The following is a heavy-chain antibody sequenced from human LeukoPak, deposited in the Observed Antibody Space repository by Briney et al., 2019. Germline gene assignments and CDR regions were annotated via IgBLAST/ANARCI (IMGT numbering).Heavy chain of an antibody. CDR2: IYYSGST. J-gene: IGHJ4*02. Sequence: SETLSLTCTVSGGSISSYYWSWIRQPPGKGLEWIGYIYYSGSTNYNPSLKSRVTISVDTSKNQFSLKLSSVTAADTAVYYCARDREWLRLFDYWGQGTLVTVSS. CDR3: ARDREWLRLFDY. V-gene: IGHV4-59*12. D-gene: IGHD5-12*01. CDR1: GGSISSYY.